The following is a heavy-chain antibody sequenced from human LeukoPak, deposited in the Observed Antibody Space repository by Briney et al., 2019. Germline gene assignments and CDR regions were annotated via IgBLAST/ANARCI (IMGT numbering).Heavy chain of an antibody. CDR1: GFTFSSYS. CDR2: ISSSSSYI. V-gene: IGHV3-21*01. CDR3: ARGAYGSGSSEYDY. D-gene: IGHD3-10*01. Sequence: GGSLRLSCAASGFTFSSYSMNWVRQAPGKGLEWVSSISSSSSYIYYADSVKGRLTISRDNAKNSLYLQMNSLRAEDTAVYYCARGAYGSGSSEYDYWGQGTLVTVSS. J-gene: IGHJ4*02.